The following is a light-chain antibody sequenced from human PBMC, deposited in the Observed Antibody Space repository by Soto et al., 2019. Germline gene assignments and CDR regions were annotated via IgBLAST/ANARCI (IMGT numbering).Light chain of an antibody. CDR1: QSVSSC. CDR3: QQRSSWLT. CDR2: DAW. J-gene: IGKJ4*01. V-gene: IGKV3-11*01. Sequence: IVLTQSPATLSLSPGERATLSCRASQSVSSCLAWYQQKPGQAPRLLIYDAWKRATGVPARFSGSGSGTDFTLTISSLEPEDFAVYYCQQRSSWLTFGGGTKVE.